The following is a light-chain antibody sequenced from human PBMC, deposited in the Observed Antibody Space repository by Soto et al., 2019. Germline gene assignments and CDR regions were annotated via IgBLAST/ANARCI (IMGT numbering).Light chain of an antibody. V-gene: IGLV1-47*01. J-gene: IGLJ2*01. CDR3: ATWDDSLSGVV. CDR2: RNN. Sequence: QSVLTQPPSVSGTPGQKVTISCSGSKSNIGRNYVYWYQQLPGTAPKLLIYRNNQRPSGVPDRFSGSKSGTSASLAISGLRSEDETDYYCATWDDSLSGVVFGGGTQLTVL. CDR1: KSNIGRNY.